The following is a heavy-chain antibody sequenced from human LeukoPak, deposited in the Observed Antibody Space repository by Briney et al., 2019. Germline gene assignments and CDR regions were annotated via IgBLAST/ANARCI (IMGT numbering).Heavy chain of an antibody. CDR1: GYTFTGYY. J-gene: IGHJ5*02. Sequence: ASVKVSCKASGYTFTGYYMHWVRQAPGQGLEWMGRINPSSGGTNYAQKFQGRVTMTRDTSISTAYMELSRLRSDDTAVYYCARDHAYYYGSGRSRPSNWFDPWGQGTLVTVSS. CDR3: ARDHAYYYGSGRSRPSNWFDP. V-gene: IGHV1-2*06. D-gene: IGHD3-10*01. CDR2: INPSSGGT.